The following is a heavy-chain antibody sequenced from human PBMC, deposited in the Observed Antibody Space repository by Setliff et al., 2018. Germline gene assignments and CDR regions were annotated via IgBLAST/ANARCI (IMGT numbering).Heavy chain of an antibody. CDR3: ARIGPSNWGIRGYNWLDP. Sequence: ASVKVSCKASAQTFTAYYVHWVRQAPGQGLEWMGWINPNSGGTNYAQKFQGRVTMAWDTSISTAYMDLSRLTSDDTATYYCARIGPSNWGIRGYNWLDPWGQGTLVTVSS. D-gene: IGHD6-13*01. J-gene: IGHJ5*02. CDR1: AQTFTAYY. CDR2: INPNSGGT. V-gene: IGHV1-2*02.